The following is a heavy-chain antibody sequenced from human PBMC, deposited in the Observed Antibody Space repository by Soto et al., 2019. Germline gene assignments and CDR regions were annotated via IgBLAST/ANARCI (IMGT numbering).Heavy chain of an antibody. D-gene: IGHD2-2*01. CDR2: IYHSGST. V-gene: IGHV4-38-2*01. Sequence: RSLTCAVSGYSISSGYYWGWIRQPPGKGLEWIGSIYHSGSTYYNPSLKSRVTISVDTSKNQFSLKLSSVTAADTAVYYCARTAHCTSTSCYSGWFDPWGQGTLVTVSS. J-gene: IGHJ5*02. CDR3: ARTAHCTSTSCYSGWFDP. CDR1: GYSISSGYY.